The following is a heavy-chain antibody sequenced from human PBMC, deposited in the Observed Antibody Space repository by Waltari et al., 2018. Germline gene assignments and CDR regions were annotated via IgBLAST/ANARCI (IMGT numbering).Heavy chain of an antibody. CDR2: ISSSSSYI. CDR1: GFTFSSYS. V-gene: IGHV3-21*01. Sequence: EVQLVESGGGLVKPGGSLRLSCAASGFTFSSYSMHWVRQAPGKGLEWVSSISSSSSYIYYADSVKGRFTISRDNAKNSLYLQMNSLRAEDTAVYYCAREVAVAGINWFDPWGQGTLVTVSS. D-gene: IGHD6-19*01. J-gene: IGHJ5*02. CDR3: AREVAVAGINWFDP.